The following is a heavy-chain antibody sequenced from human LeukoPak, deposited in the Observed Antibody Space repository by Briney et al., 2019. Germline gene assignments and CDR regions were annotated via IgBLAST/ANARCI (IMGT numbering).Heavy chain of an antibody. CDR2: IYHSGST. J-gene: IGHJ1*01. CDR1: GGSISSSSYY. CDR3: ARDSWEVVVSSGAEYFQH. D-gene: IGHD3-22*01. Sequence: SETLSLTCTVSGGSISSSSYYWGWIRQPPGKGLEWIGSIYHSGSTYYNPSLKSRVTISVDTSKNQFSLKLSSVTAADTAVYYCARDSWEVVVSSGAEYFQHWGQGTLVTVSS. V-gene: IGHV4-39*07.